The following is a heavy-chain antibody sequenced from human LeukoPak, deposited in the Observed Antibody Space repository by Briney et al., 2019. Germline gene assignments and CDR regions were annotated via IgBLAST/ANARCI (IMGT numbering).Heavy chain of an antibody. CDR1: GGSISSSSYY. D-gene: IGHD5-12*01. CDR2: IYYSGST. V-gene: IGHV4-39*01. CDR3: ARRGTGWLAPGQPRARFDY. Sequence: SETLSLTCTVSGGSISSSSYYWGWIRQPPGKGLEWIGSIYYSGSTYYNPSLKSRVTISVDTSKNQFSLKLSSVTAADTAVYYCARRGTGWLAPGQPRARFDYWGQGTLVTVSS. J-gene: IGHJ4*02.